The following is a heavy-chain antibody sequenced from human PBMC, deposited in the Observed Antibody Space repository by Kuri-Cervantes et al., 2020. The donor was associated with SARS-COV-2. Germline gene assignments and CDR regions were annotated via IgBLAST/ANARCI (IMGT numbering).Heavy chain of an antibody. CDR3: ARGGVGREQQRVRFDP. Sequence: SETLSLTCAVSGGSISSSNWWSWVRQPPGKGLEWIGEIYHSGSTNYNPSLKSRVTISVDKSKNQFSLKLSSVTAADTAVYYCARGGVGREQQRVRFDPRGQGTLVTVSS. CDR1: GGSISSSNW. CDR2: IYHSGST. V-gene: IGHV4-4*02. D-gene: IGHD6-13*01. J-gene: IGHJ5*02.